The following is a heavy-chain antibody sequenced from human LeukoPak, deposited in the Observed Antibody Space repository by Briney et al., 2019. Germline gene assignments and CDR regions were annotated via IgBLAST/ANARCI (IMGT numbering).Heavy chain of an antibody. CDR3: ARDSMYEWELPHDDY. CDR1: GYTFTSYY. Sequence: ASVKVSCKASGYTFTSYYINWVRQATGQGLEWMGWMNPNSGNTGYAQKFQGRVTITRHTSINTAYMELRSLRSDDTAVYYCARDSMYEWELPHDDYWGQGTLVTVSS. D-gene: IGHD1-26*01. CDR2: MNPNSGNT. J-gene: IGHJ4*02. V-gene: IGHV1-8*03.